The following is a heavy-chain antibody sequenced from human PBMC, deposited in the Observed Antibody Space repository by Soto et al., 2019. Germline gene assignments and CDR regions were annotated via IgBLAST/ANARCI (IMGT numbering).Heavy chain of an antibody. J-gene: IGHJ6*03. D-gene: IGHD3-3*01. V-gene: IGHV1-69*13. CDR2: IIPIFGTA. CDR3: AREPLDFGVVIIPGDYYYMDV. CDR1: GGTFSSYA. Sequence: GASVKVSCKASGGTFSSYAISWVRQAPGQGLEWMGGIIPIFGTANYAQKLQGRVTITADESTSTAYIGLSSLKSEDTALYFCAREPLDFGVVIIPGDYYYMDVWGKGTTVTVSS.